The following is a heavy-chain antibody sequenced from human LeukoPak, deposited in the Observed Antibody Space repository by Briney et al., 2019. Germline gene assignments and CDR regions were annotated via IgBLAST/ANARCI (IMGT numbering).Heavy chain of an antibody. CDR2: IRYDGSNK. V-gene: IGHV3-30*02. D-gene: IGHD6-19*01. CDR1: GFTFSSYG. Sequence: GRSLRLSCAASGFTFSSYGMHWVRQAPGKGLEWVAFIRYDGSNKYYADSVKGRFTISRDNSKNTLYLQMNSLRAEDTAVYYCAKDDIAVAGTFNYWGQGTLVTVSS. J-gene: IGHJ4*02. CDR3: AKDDIAVAGTFNY.